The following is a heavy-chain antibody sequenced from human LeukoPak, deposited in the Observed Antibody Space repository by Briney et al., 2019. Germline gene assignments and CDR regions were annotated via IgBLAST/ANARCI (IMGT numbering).Heavy chain of an antibody. CDR3: ARDEYGYYYGSGSLPPDY. CDR1: GFTFSDYY. V-gene: IGHV3-11*06. Sequence: GGSLRLSCAASGFTFSDYYMSWIRQAPGKGLGWVSYISSSSSYTNYADSVKGRFTISSDNATNSLYPQMNSLRAEDTAVYYCARDEYGYYYGSGSLPPDYWGQGTLVTVSS. J-gene: IGHJ4*02. CDR2: ISSSSSYT. D-gene: IGHD3-10*01.